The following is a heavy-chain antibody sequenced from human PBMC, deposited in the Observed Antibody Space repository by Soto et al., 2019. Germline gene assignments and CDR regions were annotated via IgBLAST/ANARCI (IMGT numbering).Heavy chain of an antibody. CDR1: GYTFNFYG. CDR3: AREPIVGATLRAFDI. J-gene: IGHJ3*02. CDR2: ISAYNGNT. V-gene: IGHV1-18*01. Sequence: GASVKVSCKASGYTFNFYGITWVRQAPGQGLEWMGWISAYNGNTNYAQKLQGRVTMTTDTSTSTAYMELRSLRSDDTAVYYCAREPIVGATLRAFDIWGQGTMVTVSS. D-gene: IGHD1-26*01.